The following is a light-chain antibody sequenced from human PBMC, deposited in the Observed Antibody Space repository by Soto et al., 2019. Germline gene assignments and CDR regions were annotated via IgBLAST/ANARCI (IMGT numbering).Light chain of an antibody. CDR1: SSDVGAYKY. CDR2: EVS. V-gene: IGLV2-8*01. CDR3: TSNVDSDIWG. J-gene: IGLJ3*02. Sequence: QSALTQPPSASGSPGQSVTISCTGTSSDVGAYKYVSWYQQYPGKAPKLMIYEVSKRPSGVPDRFSGSKSGNTASLTVSGPQAEDGADYYCTSNVDSDIWGFGGGTKVTVL.